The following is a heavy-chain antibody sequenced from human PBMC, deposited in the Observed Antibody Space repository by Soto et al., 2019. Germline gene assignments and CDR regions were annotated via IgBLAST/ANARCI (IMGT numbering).Heavy chain of an antibody. V-gene: IGHV4-30-2*01. D-gene: IGHD3-10*01. CDR1: GGSISSGGYS. Sequence: PSETLSLTCAVSGGSISSGGYSWSWIRQPPGKGLEWIGYIYHSGSTYYNPSLKSRVTISVDRSKNQFSLKLSSVTVADTAVYYCATGSGSYGYRGQGTLVTVSS. J-gene: IGHJ4*02. CDR2: IYHSGST. CDR3: ATGSGSYGY.